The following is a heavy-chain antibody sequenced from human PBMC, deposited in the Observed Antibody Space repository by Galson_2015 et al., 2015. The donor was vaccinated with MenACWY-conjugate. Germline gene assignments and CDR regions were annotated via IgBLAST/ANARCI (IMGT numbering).Heavy chain of an antibody. CDR1: GFTFTSYA. J-gene: IGHJ4*02. V-gene: IGHV3-23*01. CDR3: AKDLVKNYEMLTGYYSD. D-gene: IGHD3-9*01. CDR2: ISDSGRFT. Sequence: SLRLSCAASGFTFTSYAMTWVRQAPGKGLEWVSTISDSGRFTYYADFVKGRFTISRDNSKNALSLQMNNVRADDTASYYCAKDLVKNYEMLTGYYSDWGQGTLVTVSS.